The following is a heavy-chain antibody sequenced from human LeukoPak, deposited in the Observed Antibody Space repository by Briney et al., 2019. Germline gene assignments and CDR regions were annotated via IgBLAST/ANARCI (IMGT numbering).Heavy chain of an antibody. V-gene: IGHV3-66*01. J-gene: IGHJ3*02. CDR2: IYSGGST. Sequence: GGSLRLSCAASGFTVSSNYMSWVRQAPGKGLEWVSVIYSGGSTYYADSVKGRFTISRDNPKNTLYLQMNSLRAEDTAVYYCAKDISPLGYDFWSGYYTRGAFDIWGQGTMVTVSS. CDR3: AKDISPLGYDFWSGYYTRGAFDI. D-gene: IGHD3-3*01. CDR1: GFTVSSNY.